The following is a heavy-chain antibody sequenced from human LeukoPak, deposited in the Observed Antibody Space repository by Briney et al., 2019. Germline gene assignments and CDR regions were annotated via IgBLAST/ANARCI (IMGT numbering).Heavy chain of an antibody. CDR3: AHVKARSGSTFDI. CDR2: ISSSGSTI. Sequence: GGSLRLSCAASGFTFSSYEMNWVRRAPGKGLEWVSYISSSGSTIYYADAVKGRFTTSRDNAKNSLYLQMNSLRAEDTAVYYCAHVKARSGSTFDIWGQGTMVTVSS. CDR1: GFTFSSYE. D-gene: IGHD3-10*01. J-gene: IGHJ3*02. V-gene: IGHV3-48*03.